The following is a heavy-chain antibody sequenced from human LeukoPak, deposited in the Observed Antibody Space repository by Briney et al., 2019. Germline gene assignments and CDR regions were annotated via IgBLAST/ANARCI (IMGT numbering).Heavy chain of an antibody. Sequence: HGASVTVSCKASGYTFTSYGISWVRQAPGQGLEWMGWISPYNGNTNYAQKLQGRVTMTTDTSTSTAYMELRSLRSDDTAVYYCARALGSGSSLDPYYFDYWGQGTLVTVSS. CDR2: ISPYNGNT. CDR1: GYTFTSYG. CDR3: ARALGSGSSLDPYYFDY. D-gene: IGHD1-26*01. J-gene: IGHJ4*02. V-gene: IGHV1-18*01.